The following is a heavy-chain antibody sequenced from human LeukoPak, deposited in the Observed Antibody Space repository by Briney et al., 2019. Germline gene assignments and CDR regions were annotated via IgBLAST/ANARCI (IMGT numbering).Heavy chain of an antibody. D-gene: IGHD3-3*02. V-gene: IGHV3-48*01. CDR1: GFTFSTYN. CDR2: ISSGSNII. Sequence: GGSLRLSCAASGFTFSTYNMNWVRQAPGKGLEWVSYISSGSNIIFYTDSVKGRFTISRDNAKNSLSLQMNSLGVEDTAVYYCASSRPRGLSTTLPYYFDYWGQGTLVTVSS. CDR3: ASSRPRGLSTTLPYYFDY. J-gene: IGHJ4*02.